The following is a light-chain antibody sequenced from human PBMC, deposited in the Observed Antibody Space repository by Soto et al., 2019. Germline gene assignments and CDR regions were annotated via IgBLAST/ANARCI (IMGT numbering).Light chain of an antibody. J-gene: IGKJ5*01. Sequence: DIQMTQSPSTLSASVGDRVTITFRASQSISSWLAWYQQKPGKAPKLLIYDASSLESGVPSRFSGSGSGTEFTLTISSLQPDDFATYYCQQYNSYSPITFGQGTRLQI. V-gene: IGKV1-5*01. CDR3: QQYNSYSPIT. CDR1: QSISSW. CDR2: DAS.